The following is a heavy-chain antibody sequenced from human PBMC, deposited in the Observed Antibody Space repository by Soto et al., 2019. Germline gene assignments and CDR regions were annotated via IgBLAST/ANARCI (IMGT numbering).Heavy chain of an antibody. V-gene: IGHV3-30*18. J-gene: IGHJ4*02. D-gene: IGHD3-22*01. CDR3: AKDTYYHDSSGYYVFDY. Sequence: QVQLVESGEGVVQPGRSLRLSCADSGFTFTDYGMHWVRQAPGKGLEWVAVISYDGSNKNYADSVKGRFTISRDNSKNTLYLQMNSLRPEDTAVYYCAKDTYYHDSSGYYVFDYWGQGTLVTVSS. CDR2: ISYDGSNK. CDR1: GFTFTDYG.